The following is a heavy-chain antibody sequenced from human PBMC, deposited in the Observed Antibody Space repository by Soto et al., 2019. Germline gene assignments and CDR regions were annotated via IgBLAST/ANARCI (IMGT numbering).Heavy chain of an antibody. D-gene: IGHD1-7*01. CDR3: APDLILSYNWNCARLDL. Sequence: VQATCKASVNTITNNVIHWLRQAPGQKLEWMGWIHTAKGNTKYSQKFEARVTLTRDTAASTAYMKLNSLRSDDTAVYYCAPDLILSYNWNCARLDL. J-gene: IGHJ2*01. V-gene: IGHV1-3*04. CDR2: IHTAKGNT. CDR1: VNTITNNV.